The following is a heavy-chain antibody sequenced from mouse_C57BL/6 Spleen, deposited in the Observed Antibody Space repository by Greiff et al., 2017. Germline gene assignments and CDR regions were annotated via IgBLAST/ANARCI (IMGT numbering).Heavy chain of an antibody. CDR3: ARFFITTVGERYFDV. Sequence: EVKVVESGPELVKPGASVKISCKASGYSFTDYNMNWVKQSNGKSLEWIGVINPNYGTTSYNQKFKGKATLTVDQSSSTAYMQLNSLTSEDSAVYYCARFFITTVGERYFDVWGTGTTVTVSS. D-gene: IGHD1-1*01. CDR1: GYSFTDYN. J-gene: IGHJ1*03. CDR2: INPNYGTT. V-gene: IGHV1-39*01.